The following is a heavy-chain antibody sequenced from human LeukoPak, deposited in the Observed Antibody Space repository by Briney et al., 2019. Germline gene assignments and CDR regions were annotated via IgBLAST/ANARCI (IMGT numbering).Heavy chain of an antibody. D-gene: IGHD3-9*01. V-gene: IGHV3-23*01. Sequence: PGGSLRLSCAASGFTFNNYAMTWVRQAPGQGLEWVSAISGSGGTTYYADSVRGRFTISRDNSKNTLYLQMTSLRAEDTAVYYCAKGLINDWSALENWGQGTLVTVSS. CDR2: ISGSGGTT. J-gene: IGHJ4*02. CDR1: GFTFNNYA. CDR3: AKGLINDWSALEN.